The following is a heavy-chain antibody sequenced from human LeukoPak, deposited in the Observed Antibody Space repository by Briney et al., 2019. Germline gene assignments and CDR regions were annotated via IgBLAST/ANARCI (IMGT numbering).Heavy chain of an antibody. CDR3: VNVDVSGGY. Sequence: ASVKVSCKASGYTFTDYYINWVRQAPGQGLEWMGWINPNNGVTNYAQKFQGRVTMTRDTSISTAYMELSRLRSEDTAVYYCVNVDVSGGYWGQGTLVTVSS. CDR1: GYTFTDYY. J-gene: IGHJ4*02. D-gene: IGHD3-16*01. CDR2: INPNNGVT. V-gene: IGHV1-2*02.